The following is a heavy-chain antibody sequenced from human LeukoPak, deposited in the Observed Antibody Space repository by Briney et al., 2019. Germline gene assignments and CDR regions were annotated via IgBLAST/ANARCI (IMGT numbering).Heavy chain of an antibody. V-gene: IGHV3-23*01. Sequence: GGSLRLSCAASGFTFSSYAMSWVRQAPGKGLEWVSAISGSGGSTYYADSVKGRFTISRDNAKNSLFLQMSSLRAEDTAVYYCAKAPSITNPYFGLDVWGQGTTVTVSS. CDR1: GFTFSSYA. CDR2: ISGSGGST. CDR3: AKAPSITNPYFGLDV. J-gene: IGHJ6*02. D-gene: IGHD3-3*01.